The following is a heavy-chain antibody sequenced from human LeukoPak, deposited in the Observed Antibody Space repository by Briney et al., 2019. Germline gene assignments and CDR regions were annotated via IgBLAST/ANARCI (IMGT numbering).Heavy chain of an antibody. CDR2: INPYSGAI. CDR1: GFTFTDEY. V-gene: IGHV1-2*02. CDR3: ARDPKSQLLLDY. J-gene: IGHJ4*02. Sequence: ASVKVSCKSSGFTFTDEYIHWVRQAPGKGLEWMGWINPYSGAINYAQKFQGRVTLTRDTSISTAYMELSRLTSGDTAVYYCARDPKSQLLLDYWGQGTLVTVSS. D-gene: IGHD2-2*01.